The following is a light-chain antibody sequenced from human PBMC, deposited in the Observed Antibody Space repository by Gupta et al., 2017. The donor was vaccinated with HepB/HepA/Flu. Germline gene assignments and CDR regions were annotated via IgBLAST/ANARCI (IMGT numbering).Light chain of an antibody. CDR2: DAS. J-gene: IGKJ1*01. Sequence: EMVMAQSPATLSVSPGERATLSCRASQNINNNLAWYQQKPGQAPRLLIYDASTRATGIPARFFGSGYGTEFTLTITSLQSEDFAVYYCQQYNNWPQESTFGHGTKLE. CDR1: QNINNN. CDR3: QQYNNWPQEST. V-gene: IGKV3-15*01.